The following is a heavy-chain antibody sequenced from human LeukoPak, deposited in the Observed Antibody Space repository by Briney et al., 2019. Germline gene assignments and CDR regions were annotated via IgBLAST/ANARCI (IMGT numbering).Heavy chain of an antibody. CDR2: INTNGGST. CDR3: VRTSGSLDY. Sequence: GGSLRLSCVASGFTFSNYAMHWVRQAPGKGLEYVSAINTNGGSTYYANPVKGRFTISRDNSKNTLYLQMGSLRAEDMAVYYCVRTSGSLDYWGQGTLVTVSS. D-gene: IGHD1-26*01. J-gene: IGHJ4*02. CDR1: GFTFSNYA. V-gene: IGHV3-64*01.